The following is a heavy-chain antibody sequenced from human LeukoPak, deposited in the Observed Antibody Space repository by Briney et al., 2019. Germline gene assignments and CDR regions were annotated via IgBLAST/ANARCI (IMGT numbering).Heavy chain of an antibody. CDR3: AKAPTVGATTSYWYFDL. Sequence: PGGSLRLSCAASGFTFSSYGMSWVRQAPGKGLEWVSAISGSGGSTYYAGSVKGRFTISRDNSKNTLYLQMNSLRAEDTAVYYCAKAPTVGATTSYWYFDLWGRGTLVTVSS. D-gene: IGHD1-26*01. CDR1: GFTFSSYG. V-gene: IGHV3-23*01. J-gene: IGHJ2*01. CDR2: ISGSGGST.